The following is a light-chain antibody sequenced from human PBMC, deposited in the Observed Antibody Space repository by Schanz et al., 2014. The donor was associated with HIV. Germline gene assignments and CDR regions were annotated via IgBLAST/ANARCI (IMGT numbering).Light chain of an antibody. J-gene: IGKJ4*01. CDR1: QSVDTH. CDR3: QQYGSSPRT. CDR2: GAS. Sequence: EIVLTQSPGTLSLSPGEGATLSCRASQSVDTHLAWYQQKPGQAPRLLIYGASHRATGIPDRFSGSGSGTDFTLTISRLEPEDFAVYYCQQYGSSPRTFGGGTKVEIK. V-gene: IGKV3-20*01.